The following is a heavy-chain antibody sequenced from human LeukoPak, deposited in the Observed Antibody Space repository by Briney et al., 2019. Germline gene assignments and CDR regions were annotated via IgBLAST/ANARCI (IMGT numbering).Heavy chain of an antibody. J-gene: IGHJ2*01. CDR3: ARAWYFDL. CDR2: INHSGST. Sequence: SETLSLTCAVYGGSFSGYYWSWIRQPPGKGLEWMGEINHSGSTNYNPSLKSRVTISVDASKNQFSLKLSSVTAADTAVYYCARAWYFDLWGRGTLVPVSS. V-gene: IGHV4-34*01. CDR1: GGSFSGYY.